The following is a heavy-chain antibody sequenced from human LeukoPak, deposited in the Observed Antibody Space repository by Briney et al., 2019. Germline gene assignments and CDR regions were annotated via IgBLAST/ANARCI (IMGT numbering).Heavy chain of an antibody. Sequence: PGGSLRLSCEASGFTFSIYAMSWVRQAPGKGLGWMGGFDPEDGETIYAQKFQGRVTMTEDTSTDTAYMELSSLRSEDTAVYYCATGYSNYEGYWGQGTLVTVSS. CDR2: FDPEDGET. J-gene: IGHJ4*02. D-gene: IGHD4-11*01. V-gene: IGHV1-24*01. CDR1: GFTFSIYA. CDR3: ATGYSNYEGY.